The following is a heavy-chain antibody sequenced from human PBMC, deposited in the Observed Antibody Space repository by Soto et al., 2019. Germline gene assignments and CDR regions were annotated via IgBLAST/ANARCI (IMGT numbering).Heavy chain of an antibody. Sequence: GSGPTLVNPSQTLTLTCTFSGFSLSTSGMRVSWIRQPPGKALEWLARIDWDDDKFYSTSLKTRLTISKDTSKNQVVLTMTNMDPVDTATYYCARSNSGSYYSAFDIWGQGTMVTVSS. V-gene: IGHV2-70*04. CDR1: GFSLSTSGMR. D-gene: IGHD1-26*01. J-gene: IGHJ3*02. CDR2: IDWDDDK. CDR3: ARSNSGSYYSAFDI.